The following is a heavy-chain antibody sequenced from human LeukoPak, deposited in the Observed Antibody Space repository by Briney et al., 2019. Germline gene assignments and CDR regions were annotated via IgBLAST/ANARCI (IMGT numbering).Heavy chain of an antibody. J-gene: IGHJ6*03. Sequence: SSETLSLTCSVSGGSISSSLYFWGWIRQPPGKGLEWIGYIYYSGSTNYNPSLRSRVTISVDTSKNQFSLKLSSVTAADTAVYYCARGGGVGYYYYYMDVWGKGTTVTISS. CDR3: ARGGGVGYYYYYMDV. V-gene: IGHV4-61*05. D-gene: IGHD1-26*01. CDR2: IYYSGST. CDR1: GGSISSSLYF.